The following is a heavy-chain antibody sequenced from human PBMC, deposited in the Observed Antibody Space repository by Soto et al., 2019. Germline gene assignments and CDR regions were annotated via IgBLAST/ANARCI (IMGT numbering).Heavy chain of an antibody. CDR3: AIDSGYYGSGSWFDP. CDR1: GYTFTSYG. CDR2: ISAYNGNT. Sequence: ASVKVSCKASGYTFTSYGISWVRQAPGQGLEWMGWISAYNGNTNYAQKLQGRVTMTTDTSTSTAYMELRSLRSDDTAVYYCAIDSGYYGSGSWFDPWGQGTLVTVSS. V-gene: IGHV1-18*01. D-gene: IGHD3-10*01. J-gene: IGHJ5*02.